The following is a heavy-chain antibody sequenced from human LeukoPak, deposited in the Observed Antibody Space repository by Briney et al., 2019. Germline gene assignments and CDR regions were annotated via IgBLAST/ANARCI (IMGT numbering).Heavy chain of an antibody. J-gene: IGHJ4*02. V-gene: IGHV3-7*01. CDR2: INPDGSGK. D-gene: IGHD3-10*01. CDR3: ARGGHRQKEF. CDR1: GFSLSNYW. Sequence: PAGSLRLSCAASGFSLSNYWLTWVRQSPGKGLEWVAIINPDGSGKYSVYLVKGRFTISRDNAKTSLYLQMSSLRAEDTAVYYCARGGHRQKEFWGQGTLVTVSS.